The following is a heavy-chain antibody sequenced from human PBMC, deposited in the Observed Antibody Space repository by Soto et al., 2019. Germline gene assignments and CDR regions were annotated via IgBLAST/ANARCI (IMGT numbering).Heavy chain of an antibody. D-gene: IGHD2-15*01. CDR2: IRSNIYDGTT. CDR3: TRVSQDCSDGSCSPLN. CDR1: GFTFRDYA. J-gene: IGHJ4*02. V-gene: IGHV3-49*03. Sequence: GGSLRLSCIASGFTFRDYAISWFRQAPGKGLQWVSFIRSNIYDGTTEYAASVKDRFSISRDDSKTIAYLQMDSLKTEDTGVIYCTRVSQDCSDGSCSPLNGGRGTLVTVPS.